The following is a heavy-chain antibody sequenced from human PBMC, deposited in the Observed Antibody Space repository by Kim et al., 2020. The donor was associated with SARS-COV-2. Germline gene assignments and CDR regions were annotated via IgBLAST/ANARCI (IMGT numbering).Heavy chain of an antibody. CDR2: IIPIFGTA. D-gene: IGHD6-19*01. J-gene: IGHJ6*02. Sequence: SVKVSCKASGGTFSSYAISWVRQAPGQGLEWMGGIIPIFGTANYAQKFQGRVTITADESTSTAYMELSSLRSEDTAVYYCARALRSIAVAGTSLAGLAAVKKYYSYYYGMDVWGQGTTVTVSS. V-gene: IGHV1-69*13. CDR3: ARALRSIAVAGTSLAGLAAVKKYYSYYYGMDV. CDR1: GGTFSSYA.